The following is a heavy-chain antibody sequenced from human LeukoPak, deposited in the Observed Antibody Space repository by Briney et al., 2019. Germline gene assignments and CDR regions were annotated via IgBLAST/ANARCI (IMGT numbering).Heavy chain of an antibody. CDR3: ARLGDYVWGSYRYPLDY. Sequence: GGSLRLSCAASGFTFSSYAMSWVRQAPGKGLEWVSAISGSGGSTYYADSVKGRFTISRDNSKNTLYLQMNSLRAEDTAVYYCARLGDYVWGSYRYPLDYWGQGTLSPSPQ. CDR2: ISGSGGST. CDR1: GFTFSSYA. J-gene: IGHJ4*02. D-gene: IGHD3-16*02. V-gene: IGHV3-23*01.